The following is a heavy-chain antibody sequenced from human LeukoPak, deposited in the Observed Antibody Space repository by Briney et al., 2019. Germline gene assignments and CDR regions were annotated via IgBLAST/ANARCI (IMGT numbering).Heavy chain of an antibody. CDR1: GYTFTGYY. Sequence: ASVKVSCKASGYTFTGYYMHWVRQAPGQGLEWMGIINPSGGSTSYTQKFQGRVTMTRDTSTNTVYMELSSLRSEDTAMYFCARDLYGSGSFLVYWGQGTLVTVSS. D-gene: IGHD3-10*01. CDR2: INPSGGST. V-gene: IGHV1-46*01. J-gene: IGHJ4*02. CDR3: ARDLYGSGSFLVY.